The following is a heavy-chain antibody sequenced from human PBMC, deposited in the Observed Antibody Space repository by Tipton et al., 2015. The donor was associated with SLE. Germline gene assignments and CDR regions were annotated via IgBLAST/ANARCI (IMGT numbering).Heavy chain of an antibody. Sequence: TLSLTCTVSSGSTSGCYWSWIRQTAGKGLEWIGRIYTGGSTNYNPSFKSRVTMSIDKPRNQFSLKLSSVTAADTAVYYCARDRTGGWHAADAFDIWGQGTMVTVSS. V-gene: IGHV4-4*07. J-gene: IGHJ3*02. CDR1: SGSTSGCY. D-gene: IGHD2-2*01. CDR2: IYTGGST. CDR3: ARDRTGGWHAADAFDI.